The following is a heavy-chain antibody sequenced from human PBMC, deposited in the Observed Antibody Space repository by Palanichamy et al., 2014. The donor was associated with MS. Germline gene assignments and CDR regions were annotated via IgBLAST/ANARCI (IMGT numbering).Heavy chain of an antibody. CDR1: GFTFSHFW. CDR3: IRDNYGYDF. V-gene: IGHV3-74*01. D-gene: IGHD5-18*01. Sequence: EVQLVESGGSLSSAWGGPLTLSCAASGFTFSHFWMHWVRQAPGKGLVWVSRIDSGGINTDYADSVKGRFTVSRDNAKNTLYLQMNSLRAEDTAVYYCIRDNYGYDFWGQGTLVTVSS. J-gene: IGHJ4*02. CDR2: IDSGGINT.